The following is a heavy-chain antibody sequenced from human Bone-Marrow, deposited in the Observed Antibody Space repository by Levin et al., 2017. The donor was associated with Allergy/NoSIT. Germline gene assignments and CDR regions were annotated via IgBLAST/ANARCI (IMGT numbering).Heavy chain of an antibody. V-gene: IGHV3-53*01. J-gene: IGHJ6*03. CDR3: ARGDYMDV. Sequence: GESLKISCAASGFTVSSNYMSWVRQAPGKGLEWVSVIYSGGSTYYADSVKGRFTISRDNSKNTLYLQMNSLRAEDTAVYYCARGDYMDVWGKGTTVTVSS. CDR2: IYSGGST. CDR1: GFTVSSNY.